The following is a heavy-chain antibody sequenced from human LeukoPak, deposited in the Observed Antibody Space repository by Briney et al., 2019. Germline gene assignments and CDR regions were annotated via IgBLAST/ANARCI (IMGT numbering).Heavy chain of an antibody. Sequence: SETLSLTCTVSGGPISSTTHYCGWIRQPPRKGLEWIGSIYYSGSTFYHSPLKRRVTIYVDTSKNQLTLKLSSVTAADTAVYFCARRGLTGTSGTLDCWGLGTLVTVSS. CDR3: ARRGLTGTSGTLDC. J-gene: IGHJ4*02. CDR2: IYYSGST. CDR1: GGPISSTTHY. D-gene: IGHD3-10*01. V-gene: IGHV4-39*01.